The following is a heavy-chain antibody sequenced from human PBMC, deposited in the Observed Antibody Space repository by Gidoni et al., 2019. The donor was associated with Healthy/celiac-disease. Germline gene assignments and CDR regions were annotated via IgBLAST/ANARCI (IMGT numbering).Heavy chain of an antibody. CDR3: ARVGGVLAARHQSWMDV. V-gene: IGHV6-1*01. Sequence: QVQLQQSGPGLVKPSQTLSLTCAISGDSVSSNSAAWNWIRQSPSRGLEWLGRTYSRSKWYNDYAVSVKSRITINPDTSKNQFSLQLNSVTPEDTAVYYCARVGGVLAARHQSWMDVWGKGTTVTVSS. CDR2: TYSRSKWYN. D-gene: IGHD6-6*01. CDR1: GDSVSSNSAA. J-gene: IGHJ6*04.